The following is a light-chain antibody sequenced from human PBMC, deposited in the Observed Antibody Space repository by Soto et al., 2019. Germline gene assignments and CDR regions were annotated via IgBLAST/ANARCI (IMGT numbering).Light chain of an antibody. CDR2: GAS. Sequence: EIVLTQSPGTLSLSPGERATLSCRASQSVSSSYLAWYQQKPGQAPRLLISGASSRAAGIPDRFSGSGSGTDFTLTISRLEPEDLALYYCQQFSSYPLTFGGGTKVDI. CDR1: QSVSSSY. CDR3: QQFSSYPLT. J-gene: IGKJ4*01. V-gene: IGKV3-20*01.